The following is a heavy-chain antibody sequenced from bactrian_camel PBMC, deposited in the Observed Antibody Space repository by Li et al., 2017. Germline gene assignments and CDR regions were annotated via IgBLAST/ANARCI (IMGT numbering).Heavy chain of an antibody. D-gene: IGHD2*01. Sequence: HVQLVESGGGSVQAGGSLKLSCAVSGYIFRLCGMGWFRQPPGKERELVSTISGVGSTTYADSVKGRSTISRDNAKPTLYLQMSNLKPEDTAMYYCAAEAYSSGAFYISAWGQGTQVTVS. CDR2: ISGVGST. V-gene: IGHV3S53*01. CDR1: GYIFRLCG. CDR3: AAEAYSSGAFYISA. J-gene: IGHJ6*01.